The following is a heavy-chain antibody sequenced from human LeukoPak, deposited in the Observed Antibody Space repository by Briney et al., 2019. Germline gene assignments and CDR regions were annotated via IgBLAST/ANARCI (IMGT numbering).Heavy chain of an antibody. Sequence: ASVKVSCKASDYTFTSHGITWVRQAPGQGLEWMGWINTNNGDANYAQKLQGRVTMTRDTSTSTVYMELRSLRFDDTAVYYCARDGFGPIDFWGQGTLVTVSS. CDR2: INTNNGDA. CDR3: ARDGFGPIDF. J-gene: IGHJ4*02. V-gene: IGHV1-18*01. D-gene: IGHD3-10*01. CDR1: DYTFTSHG.